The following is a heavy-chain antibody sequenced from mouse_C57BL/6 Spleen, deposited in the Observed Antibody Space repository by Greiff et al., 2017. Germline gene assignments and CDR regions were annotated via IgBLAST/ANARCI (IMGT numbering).Heavy chain of an antibody. J-gene: IGHJ3*01. Sequence: DVKLQESGAELVRPGASVKLSCTASGFNIKDYYMHWVKQRPEQGLEWIGRIDPEDGDTEYAPKFQGKATMTADTSSNTAYLQLSSLTSEDTAVYYCTTRQLRLRTWFAYWGQGTLVTVSA. CDR2: IDPEDGDT. CDR1: GFNIKDYY. V-gene: IGHV14-1*01. D-gene: IGHD3-2*02. CDR3: TTRQLRLRTWFAY.